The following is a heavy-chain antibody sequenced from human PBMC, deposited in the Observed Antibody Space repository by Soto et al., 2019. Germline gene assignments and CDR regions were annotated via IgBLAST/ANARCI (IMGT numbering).Heavy chain of an antibody. Sequence: ASLEVPCKESGYALASYYIHWVRQAPGQGLEWMGIINPSGGSTSYAQKFQGRVTMTRDTSTSTVYMELSSLRSEDTAVYYCARPSGYSYGTGYFDYWGQGTLVNLSS. CDR2: INPSGGST. V-gene: IGHV1-46*01. CDR1: GYALASYY. J-gene: IGHJ4*02. D-gene: IGHD5-18*01. CDR3: ARPSGYSYGTGYFDY.